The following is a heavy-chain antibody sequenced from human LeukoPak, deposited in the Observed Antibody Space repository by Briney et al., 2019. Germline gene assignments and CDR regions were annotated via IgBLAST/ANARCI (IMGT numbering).Heavy chain of an antibody. J-gene: IGHJ4*02. V-gene: IGHV3-23*01. D-gene: IGHD3-22*01. CDR2: ISGSGGST. CDR3: AKDRQDYDSGDYFDY. Sequence: PGGSLRLSCAASGFTFSSYAMSWVRQAPGKGLERVSAISGSGGSTYYADSVKGRFTISRDNSKNTLYLQMNSLRAEDTAVYYCAKDRQDYDSGDYFDYWGQGTLVTVSS. CDR1: GFTFSSYA.